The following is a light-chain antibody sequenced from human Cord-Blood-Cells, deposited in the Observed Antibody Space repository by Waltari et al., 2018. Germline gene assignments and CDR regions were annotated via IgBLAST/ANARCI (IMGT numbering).Light chain of an antibody. V-gene: IGKV1-39*01. CDR1: QSISSY. CDR2: AAS. CDR3: QQSYSTPLT. Sequence: DIQMTQSPSSLSASVGDRVTITCRASQSISSYFNWYQQKPGKAPKLLIYAASSLQSGVPSRFSGSGSGTDFTLTISSLQPEDFVTYYCQQSYSTPLTFGGGTKVEIK. J-gene: IGKJ4*01.